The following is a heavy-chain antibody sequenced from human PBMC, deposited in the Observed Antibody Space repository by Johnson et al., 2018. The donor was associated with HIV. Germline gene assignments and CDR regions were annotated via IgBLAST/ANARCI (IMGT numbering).Heavy chain of an antibody. CDR1: GFTFSSYA. Sequence: QVQLVESGGGVVQPGRSLRLSCAVSGFTFSSYAMHWVRQAPGKGLEWVTVISYDGSNKYYADSVKGRFTISRDNSKNTLYLQMNSLRAEDTAVYYCARAGVVFSTASHDAFDIWGQGTMVTVSS. J-gene: IGHJ3*02. CDR2: ISYDGSNK. CDR3: ARAGVVFSTASHDAFDI. V-gene: IGHV3-30*04. D-gene: IGHD2-21*01.